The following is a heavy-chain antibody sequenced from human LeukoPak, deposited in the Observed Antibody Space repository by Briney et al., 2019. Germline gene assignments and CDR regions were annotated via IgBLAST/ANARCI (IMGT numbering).Heavy chain of an antibody. CDR3: AKLGSSTAAFDH. CDR1: GFTFSSYA. Sequence: PGGSLRLSCAASGFTFSSYAMSWVRQAPGKGLEWVSTIGSSGDSTYYAGSVKGRFTISRDSSNDTLYLQMNSLRAEDTAAYFCAKLGSSTAAFDHWGQGTLVTVSS. CDR2: IGSSGDST. D-gene: IGHD6-6*01. V-gene: IGHV3-23*01. J-gene: IGHJ4*02.